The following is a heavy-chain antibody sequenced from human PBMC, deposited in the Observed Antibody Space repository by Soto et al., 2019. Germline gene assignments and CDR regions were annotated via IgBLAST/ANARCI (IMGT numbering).Heavy chain of an antibody. CDR1: GYTFTGYY. V-gene: IGHV1-2*04. D-gene: IGHD6-19*01. J-gene: IGHJ3*02. Sequence: ASVKVSCKASGYTFTGYYMHWVRQAPGQGLEWMGWINPNSGGTNYAQKFQGWVTMTRDTSISTAYMELSRLRSDGTAVYYCARERGGGSSGSSDAFDIWGQGTMVTVSS. CDR2: INPNSGGT. CDR3: ARERGGGSSGSSDAFDI.